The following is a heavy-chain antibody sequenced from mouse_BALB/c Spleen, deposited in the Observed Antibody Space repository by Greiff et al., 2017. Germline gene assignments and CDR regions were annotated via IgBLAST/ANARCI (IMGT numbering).Heavy chain of an antibody. CDR2: INPYNGAT. J-gene: IGHJ2*01. CDR3: ARGIPLFFDY. D-gene: IGHD6-1*01. Sequence: DVQLQESGPELVKPGASVKISCKASGYSFTGYYMHWVKQSHVKSLEWIGRINPYNGATSYNQNFKDKASLTVDKSSSTAYMELHSLTSEDSAVYYCARGIPLFFDYWGQGTTLTVSS. V-gene: IGHV1-31*01. CDR1: GYSFTGYY.